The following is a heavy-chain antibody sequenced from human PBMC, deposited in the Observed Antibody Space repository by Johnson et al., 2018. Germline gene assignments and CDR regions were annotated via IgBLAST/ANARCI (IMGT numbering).Heavy chain of an antibody. CDR2: IYSGGST. Sequence: VQLQESGGGLVQPGGSLRLSCAASGFTVSSNYMSWVRQAPGKGLEWVSVIYSGGSTYYADSVKGRFTISRDNSKNTLYRQMHRLGSGDTAVYYCANELTDSGSYRPDAFDIWGQGTMVTVSS. D-gene: IGHD1-26*01. CDR1: GFTVSSNY. J-gene: IGHJ3*02. CDR3: ANELTDSGSYRPDAFDI. V-gene: IGHV3-66*01.